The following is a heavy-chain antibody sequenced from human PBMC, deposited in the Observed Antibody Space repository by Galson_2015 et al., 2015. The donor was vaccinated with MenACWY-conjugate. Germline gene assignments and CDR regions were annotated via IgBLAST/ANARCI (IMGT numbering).Heavy chain of an antibody. D-gene: IGHD4-17*01. J-gene: IGHJ3*02. CDR3: ARGDDYVDAFDI. CDR1: GFTFSSYG. Sequence: SLRLSCAASGFTFSSYGMHWVRQAPGKGLEWVAVIWHDGSNKYYADSVKGRFTISRDNSKNTLYLQMNSLRAEDTAVYYCARGDDYVDAFDIWGQGTMVTVSS. V-gene: IGHV3-33*01. CDR2: IWHDGSNK.